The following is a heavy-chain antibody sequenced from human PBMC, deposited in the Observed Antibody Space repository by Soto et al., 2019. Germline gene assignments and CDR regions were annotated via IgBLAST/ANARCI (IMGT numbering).Heavy chain of an antibody. CDR3: ARVGYQLPYSYYYGMDV. D-gene: IGHD2-2*01. Sequence: WGSLRVSCVSSVFIFSSYAMHWVRQAPGKGLEWVAVISYDGSNKYYADSVKGRFTISRDNSKNTLYLQMNSLRAEDTAVYYCARVGYQLPYSYYYGMDVWGQGTTVTVSS. CDR2: ISYDGSNK. V-gene: IGHV3-30-3*01. J-gene: IGHJ6*01. CDR1: VFIFSSYA.